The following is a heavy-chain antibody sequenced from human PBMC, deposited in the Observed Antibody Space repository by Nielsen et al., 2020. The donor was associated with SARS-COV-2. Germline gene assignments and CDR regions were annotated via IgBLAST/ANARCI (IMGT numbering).Heavy chain of an antibody. CDR1: GGTFSSYA. V-gene: IGHV1-69*13. Sequence: SVKVSCKASGGTFSSYAISWVRQAPGQGLEWMGGIIPIFGTANYAQKFQGRVTITADESTSTAYMELSSLRSEDTAVYYCAREGLLGATTGFDYWGQGTLVTVSS. J-gene: IGHJ4*02. CDR3: AREGLLGATTGFDY. CDR2: IIPIFGTA. D-gene: IGHD1-26*01.